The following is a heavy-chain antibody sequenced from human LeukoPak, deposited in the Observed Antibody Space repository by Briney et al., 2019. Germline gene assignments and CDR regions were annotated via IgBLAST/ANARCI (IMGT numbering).Heavy chain of an antibody. CDR2: ISGSGGST. CDR1: GFTFSNYA. V-gene: IGHV3-23*01. D-gene: IGHD1-26*01. Sequence: GGSLRLSCAAPGFTFSNYAMSWVRQAPGKGLEWVSDISGSGGSTYYADSVKGRFTISRDNSKDTLDLQMNSLRAEDTAVYYCAKHPIVGATGNFDYWGQGTLVTVSS. J-gene: IGHJ4*02. CDR3: AKHPIVGATGNFDY.